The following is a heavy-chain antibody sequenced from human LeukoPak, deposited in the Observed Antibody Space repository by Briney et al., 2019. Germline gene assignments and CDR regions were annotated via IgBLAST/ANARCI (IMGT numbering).Heavy chain of an antibody. Sequence: GGSLRLSCAASGFTFSNYWMTWVRQAPGKGLEWVANIKQDGSEKYYVDSVKGRFTISRDNAKNSLYLQMNSLRAEDTAVYYCARDHTTPGLLFDHWGQGTLVTVSS. CDR1: GFTFSNYW. CDR3: ARDHTTPGLLFDH. V-gene: IGHV3-7*01. D-gene: IGHD1-26*01. J-gene: IGHJ4*02. CDR2: IKQDGSEK.